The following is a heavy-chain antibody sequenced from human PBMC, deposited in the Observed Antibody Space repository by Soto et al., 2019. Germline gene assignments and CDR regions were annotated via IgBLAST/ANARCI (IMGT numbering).Heavy chain of an antibody. Sequence: ASVKVSCKASGYTFTSYGISWVRQSPGQGLEWMGWISAYNGNTNYAQKLQGRVTMTTDTSTSTAYMELRSLRSDDTAVYYCARDSYYDSSGYYPETLDYWGQGTLVTVSS. CDR1: GYTFTSYG. CDR3: ARDSYYDSSGYYPETLDY. J-gene: IGHJ4*02. V-gene: IGHV1-18*01. CDR2: ISAYNGNT. D-gene: IGHD3-22*01.